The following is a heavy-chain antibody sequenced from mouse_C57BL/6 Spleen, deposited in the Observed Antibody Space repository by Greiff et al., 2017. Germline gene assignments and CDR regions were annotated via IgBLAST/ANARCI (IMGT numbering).Heavy chain of an antibody. CDR3: ARKGSWYFDV. Sequence: QVQLQQPGAELVKPGASVKLSCKASGYTFTSYWMQWVKQRPGQGLEWIGKIDPSDSYTNYNQKFKGKATLTVDTSSSTAYMQLSSLTSEDSAVYYCARKGSWYFDVWGTGTTVTVSS. V-gene: IGHV1-50*01. J-gene: IGHJ1*03. CDR2: IDPSDSYT. CDR1: GYTFTSYW.